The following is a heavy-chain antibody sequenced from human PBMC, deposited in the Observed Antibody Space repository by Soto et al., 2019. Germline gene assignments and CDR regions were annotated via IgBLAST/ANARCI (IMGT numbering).Heavy chain of an antibody. V-gene: IGHV1-69*12. CDR1: GGTFSSYA. Sequence: QVQLVQSGAEVKKPGSSVKVSCKASGGTFSSYAISWVRQAPGQGLEWMGGIIPIFGTANYAQKFQGRVTMTADESTSKAYRELSSLRSEDTAVYYCARDYGGLGWSDPLGQGTLVTVSS. D-gene: IGHD4-17*01. CDR2: IIPIFGTA. CDR3: ARDYGGLGWSDP. J-gene: IGHJ5*02.